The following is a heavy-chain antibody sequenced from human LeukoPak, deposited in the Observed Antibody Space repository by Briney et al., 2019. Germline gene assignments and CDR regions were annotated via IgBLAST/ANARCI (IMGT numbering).Heavy chain of an antibody. CDR3: ARHSLEWELLGNDAFDI. Sequence: SETLSLTCTVSGGSISSYYWSWIRRPPGKGLEWIGYIYHSGSTNYNPSLKSRVTMSLDTSKKQFSLKLRSVTAADTAMYYCARHSLEWELLGNDAFDIWGQGTMVTVSS. V-gene: IGHV4-59*08. CDR1: GGSISSYY. CDR2: IYHSGST. J-gene: IGHJ3*02. D-gene: IGHD1-26*01.